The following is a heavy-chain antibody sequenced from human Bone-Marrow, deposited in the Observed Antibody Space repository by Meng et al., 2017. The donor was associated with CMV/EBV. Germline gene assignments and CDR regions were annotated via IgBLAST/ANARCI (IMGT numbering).Heavy chain of an antibody. V-gene: IGHV1-2*02. J-gene: IGHJ3*02. CDR2: INPNSGGT. Sequence: ASVKVSCKASEYTFTGYYMHWVRQAPGQGLEWMGWINPNSGGTNYAQKFQGRVTMTRDTSISTAYMELSRLRSDDTAVYYCASLWELLGAFDIWGQGTMVTVSS. CDR3: ASLWELLGAFDI. D-gene: IGHD1-26*01. CDR1: EYTFTGYY.